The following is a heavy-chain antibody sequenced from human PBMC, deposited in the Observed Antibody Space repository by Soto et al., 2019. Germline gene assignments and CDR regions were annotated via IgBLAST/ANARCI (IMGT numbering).Heavy chain of an antibody. CDR1: GFTFSNAW. D-gene: IGHD1-26*01. CDR2: IKSKTDGGTT. Sequence: VGSLRLSCAASGFTFSNAWMSWVRQAPGKGLEWVGRIKSKTDGGTTDYAAPVKGRFTISRDDSKNTLYVQMNSLKTEDTAVYYCTTDHYSGSYFDYWGQGTLVTVSS. J-gene: IGHJ4*02. CDR3: TTDHYSGSYFDY. V-gene: IGHV3-15*01.